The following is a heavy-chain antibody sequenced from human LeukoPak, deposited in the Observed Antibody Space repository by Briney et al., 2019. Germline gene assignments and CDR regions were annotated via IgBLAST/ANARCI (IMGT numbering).Heavy chain of an antibody. Sequence: SGGSLRLSCAASGFTFSSYAMHWVRQAPGKGLEWVAVISYDGSNKYYADSVKGRFTISRDNSKNTLYLQMNSLRAEDTAVYYCARVGYYDSSGPPRFGGQGTLVTVSS. J-gene: IGHJ4*02. D-gene: IGHD3-22*01. CDR2: ISYDGSNK. CDR3: ARVGYYDSSGPPRF. CDR1: GFTFSSYA. V-gene: IGHV3-30*04.